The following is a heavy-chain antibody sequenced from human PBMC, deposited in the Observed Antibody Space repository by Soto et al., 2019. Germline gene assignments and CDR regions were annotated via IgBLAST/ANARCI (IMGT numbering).Heavy chain of an antibody. Sequence: QVQLHESGPGLVKPSETLSLTCSISGDSTNGYYWSWIRQPPGKALEWIGYIYFSGSTHYSPSLSSRVTMSIDTSKKEFSLRLTSVTAADTAVYYCARSFGTPGSNIDYWGQGTLVRVSS. CDR3: ARSFGTPGSNIDY. D-gene: IGHD3-10*01. J-gene: IGHJ4*02. CDR2: IYFSGST. CDR1: GDSTNGYY. V-gene: IGHV4-59*01.